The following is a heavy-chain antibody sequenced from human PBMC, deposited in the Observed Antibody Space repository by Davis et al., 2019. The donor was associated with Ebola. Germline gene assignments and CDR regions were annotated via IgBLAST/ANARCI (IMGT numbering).Heavy chain of an antibody. Sequence: ASVKVSCKASGYMFTAYYMHWLRQAPGQGLEWMGFINPNNGRTEYAQGFQGRVTLTSDTSSTAYMELIRVRSDDTAFYYCARGVRGDFGGNWFDPWGQGTPVTVSS. J-gene: IGHJ5*02. CDR1: GYMFTAYY. CDR2: INPNNGRT. V-gene: IGHV1-2*02. D-gene: IGHD4-17*01. CDR3: ARGVRGDFGGNWFDP.